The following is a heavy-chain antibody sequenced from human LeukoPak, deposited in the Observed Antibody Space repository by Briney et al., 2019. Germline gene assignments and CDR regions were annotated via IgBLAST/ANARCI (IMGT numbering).Heavy chain of an antibody. J-gene: IGHJ4*02. CDR1: GYSISSGYY. V-gene: IGHV4-38-2*02. Sequence: SETLSLTCTVSGYSISSGYYWGWIRQTPGKGLEWIGSIYHTGSTYYTPSLKSRVTISVDTSKNQFSLKLSSVTAADTAVYYCARWEYQLLSFDYWGQGTLVTVSS. CDR3: ARWEYQLLSFDY. CDR2: IYHTGST. D-gene: IGHD2-2*01.